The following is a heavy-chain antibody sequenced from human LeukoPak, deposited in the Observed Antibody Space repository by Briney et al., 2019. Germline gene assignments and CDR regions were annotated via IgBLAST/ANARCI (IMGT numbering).Heavy chain of an antibody. V-gene: IGHV3-30-3*02. CDR1: GFTFSRSA. Sequence: GGSLRLSCTDSGFTFSRSAMHWVRQAPGKGLEWVAVTSYDGIHKYYADSVQGRFTISGDTSKDTLYLQMNSLRAEDTAVYYCAKKRTAMVRGVIDYWGQGTLVTVSS. D-gene: IGHD3-10*01. J-gene: IGHJ4*02. CDR3: AKKRTAMVRGVIDY. CDR2: TSYDGIHK.